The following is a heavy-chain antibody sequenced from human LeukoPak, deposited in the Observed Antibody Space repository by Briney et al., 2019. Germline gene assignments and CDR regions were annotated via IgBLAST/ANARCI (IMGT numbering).Heavy chain of an antibody. J-gene: IGHJ4*02. CDR1: GFTFSSYW. Sequence: GGSLRLSCAASGFTFSSYWMHWVRQAPGKGLEWVSSISSSSSYIYYADSVKGRFTISRDSAKNSLYLQMNSLRAEDTAVYYCARDLFGSGSYCDYWGQGTLVTVSS. CDR2: ISSSSSYI. D-gene: IGHD3-10*01. V-gene: IGHV3-21*01. CDR3: ARDLFGSGSYCDY.